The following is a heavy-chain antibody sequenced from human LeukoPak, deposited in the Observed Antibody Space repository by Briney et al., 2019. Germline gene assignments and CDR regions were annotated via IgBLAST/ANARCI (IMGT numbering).Heavy chain of an antibody. Sequence: ASVKVSCKASGYTFTGYYMHWVRQAPGQGLEWMGWINPNSGGTNYARNVRGRVTMTTDASTSTAYMELRNLRSDDTAIYYCVRCSGGNCYGTNYFEHWGRGTLVSVSS. J-gene: IGHJ4*02. D-gene: IGHD2-15*01. V-gene: IGHV1-2*02. CDR3: VRCSGGNCYGTNYFEH. CDR1: GYTFTGYY. CDR2: INPNSGGT.